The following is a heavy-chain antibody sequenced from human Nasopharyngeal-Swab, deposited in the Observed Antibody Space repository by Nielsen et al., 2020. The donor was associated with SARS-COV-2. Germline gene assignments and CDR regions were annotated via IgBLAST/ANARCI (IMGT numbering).Heavy chain of an antibody. CDR2: VNQDGSEK. V-gene: IGHV3-7*01. CDR1: GFMFSDYW. D-gene: IGHD3-9*01. Sequence: GGSLRLSCEVSGFMFSDYWISWVRQAPGKGLEWVANVNQDGSEKYYVDSVKGRFTISRDNTKNSLYLQMNSLRAEDTAVYYCARRCVLTGPSCYYYGMDVWGQGTTVTVSS. CDR3: ARRCVLTGPSCYYYGMDV. J-gene: IGHJ6*02.